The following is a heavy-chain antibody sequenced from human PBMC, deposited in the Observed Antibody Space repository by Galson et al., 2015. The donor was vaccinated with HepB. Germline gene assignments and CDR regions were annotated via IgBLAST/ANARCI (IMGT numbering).Heavy chain of an antibody. J-gene: IGHJ6*02. CDR3: ASLVGSGSFAPMNYGMDV. D-gene: IGHD3-10*01. CDR1: GGSFSGYY. CDR2: INHSGST. Sequence: ETLSLTCAVYGGSFSGYYWSWIRQPPGKGLEWIGEINHSGSTNYNPSLKSRVTISVDTSKNQFSLKLSSVTAADTAVYYCASLVGSGSFAPMNYGMDVWGQGTTVTVSS. V-gene: IGHV4-34*01.